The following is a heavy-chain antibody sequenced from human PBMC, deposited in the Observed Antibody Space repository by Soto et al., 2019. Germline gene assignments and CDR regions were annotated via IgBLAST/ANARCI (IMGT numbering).Heavy chain of an antibody. V-gene: IGHV4-4*02. J-gene: IGHJ1*01. D-gene: IGHD3-22*01. CDR2: IFYSGSA. Sequence: PSDIRPLTRPVSGVPSSNSSLWISVPPPPGNALEWPGEIFYSGSAKYNPSLNSRVTISADQSKNPLSLRLSSVTAADTAVYSCVHHGGDRYYHDSWGHGIFVTIS. CDR1: GVPSSNSSL. CDR3: VHHGGDRYYHDS.